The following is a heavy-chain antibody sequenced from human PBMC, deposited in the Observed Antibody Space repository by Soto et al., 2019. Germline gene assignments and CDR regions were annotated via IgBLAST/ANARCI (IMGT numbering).Heavy chain of an antibody. V-gene: IGHV3-21*01. CDR1: GFTFSSYS. Sequence: EVQLVESGGGLVKPGGSLRLSCAASGFTFSSYSMNWVRQAPGKGLEWVSSISSSSSYIYYADSVKGRFTISRDNAKNSLYLQMNSLRAEDTAVYYCARDGTPITIFGVVISFDYWGQGTLVTVSS. CDR3: ARDGTPITIFGVVISFDY. J-gene: IGHJ4*02. D-gene: IGHD3-3*01. CDR2: ISSSSSYI.